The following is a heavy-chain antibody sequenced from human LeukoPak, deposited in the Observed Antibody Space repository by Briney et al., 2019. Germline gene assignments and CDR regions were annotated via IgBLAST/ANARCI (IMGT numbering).Heavy chain of an antibody. Sequence: VASVKVSCKASGYTFTSYGISWVRQAPGQGLEWMGWMNPSSGRTSYSQQFQGRVTMTGDTSTRTAYMELSGLKSEDTAVYYCARGLGVAFHYSYFYLDFWGKGTTVTVS. D-gene: IGHD3-3*01. CDR2: MNPSSGRT. V-gene: IGHV1-8*02. CDR3: ARGLGVAFHYSYFYLDF. CDR1: GYTFTSYG. J-gene: IGHJ6*03.